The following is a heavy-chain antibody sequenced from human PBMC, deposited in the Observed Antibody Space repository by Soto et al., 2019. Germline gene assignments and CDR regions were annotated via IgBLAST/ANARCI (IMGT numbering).Heavy chain of an antibody. V-gene: IGHV1-69*02. CDR1: GGTFNTYT. Sequence: QVHLIQAGGEVKKPGSSVKVSCKAAGGTFNTYTLFWVRQAPGHGLEWMGRIIPMLPVTNSAQKFQGRLTLTAHKSTGTAFMELTSLTSDDTAVYYCSIGSWSAETFDVWGQGTMVTVSS. D-gene: IGHD2-2*01. CDR3: SIGSWSAETFDV. J-gene: IGHJ3*01. CDR2: IIPMLPVT.